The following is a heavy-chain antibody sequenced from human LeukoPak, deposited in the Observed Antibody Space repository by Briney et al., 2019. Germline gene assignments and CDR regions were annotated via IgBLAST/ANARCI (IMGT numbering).Heavy chain of an antibody. V-gene: IGHV3-33*06. J-gene: IGHJ5*02. CDR3: AKDYDYDSSGPSALDP. CDR1: GVTFSSDG. Sequence: GGSLRLSCAASGVTFSSDGMHWGREGPGEGLGWVAVVWTDGSNNSGADSVKGRFTISGDNSKNTLYLQMTSMRAEDTAVYYCAKDYDYDSSGPSALDPWGQGTLVTVSS. CDR2: VWTDGSNN. D-gene: IGHD3-22*01.